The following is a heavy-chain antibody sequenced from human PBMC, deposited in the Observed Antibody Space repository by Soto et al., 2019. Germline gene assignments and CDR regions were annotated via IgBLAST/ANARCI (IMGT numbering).Heavy chain of an antibody. CDR1: GGTFSSYA. J-gene: IGHJ4*02. CDR2: IMPFFGSG. CDR3: ARDKGGYYSHFFY. D-gene: IGHD3-22*01. V-gene: IGHV1-69*01. Sequence: QVHLVQSGAEVKKPGSSVKVSCKAIGGTFSSYAFSWVRQAPGRGLEWMGGIMPFFGSGNYAQKFQGRVNITADESTSSVYLELSSLRSEDTAVYYCARDKGGYYSHFFYWGQGTLVTVSS.